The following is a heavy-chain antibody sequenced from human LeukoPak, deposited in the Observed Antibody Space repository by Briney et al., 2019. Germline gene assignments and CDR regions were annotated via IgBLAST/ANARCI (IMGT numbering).Heavy chain of an antibody. CDR1: GFAFGSHA. Sequence: GGSLRLSCEASGFAFGSHAMYWVRQAPGKGLEWVAGIFGSGGSPHYADPVKGRFTISRDNSRNTVYLQINSLRAEDTAVYYCGKTTVGYSSGQKPAWPVDYWGQGTLVTVSS. CDR3: GKTTVGYSSGQKPAWPVDY. V-gene: IGHV3-23*01. CDR2: IFGSGGSP. D-gene: IGHD5-18*01. J-gene: IGHJ4*02.